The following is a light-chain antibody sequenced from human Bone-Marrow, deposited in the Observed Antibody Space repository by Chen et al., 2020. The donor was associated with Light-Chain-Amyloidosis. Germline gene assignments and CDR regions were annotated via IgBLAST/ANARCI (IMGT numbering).Light chain of an antibody. J-gene: IGKJ4*01. CDR2: GSS. Sequence: EIVLTLSPGTLSLSPWEGTNLSCRASQTISSNYLTWYQQKFGQSPRLLIYGSSSRATGIPDRFTGSGSGTDFTLTINRLEPEDFAMYYCQQYGTSPLTFGGGTKVEIK. CDR3: QQYGTSPLT. V-gene: IGKV3-20*01. CDR1: QTISSNY.